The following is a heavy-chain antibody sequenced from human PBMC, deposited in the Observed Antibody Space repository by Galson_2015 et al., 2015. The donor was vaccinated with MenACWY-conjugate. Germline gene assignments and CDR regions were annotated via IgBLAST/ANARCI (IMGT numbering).Heavy chain of an antibody. CDR2: ISAYNGNT. D-gene: IGHD4-17*01. Sequence: SVKVSCKASGGTFSSYAISRVRQAPGQGLEWMGGISAYNGNTNYAQKLQGRVTMTTDTSTSTAYMELRSLRSDDTAVYYCARGYGDYVWWFDPWGQGTLVTVSS. V-gene: IGHV1-18*01. CDR3: ARGYGDYVWWFDP. J-gene: IGHJ5*02. CDR1: GGTFSSYA.